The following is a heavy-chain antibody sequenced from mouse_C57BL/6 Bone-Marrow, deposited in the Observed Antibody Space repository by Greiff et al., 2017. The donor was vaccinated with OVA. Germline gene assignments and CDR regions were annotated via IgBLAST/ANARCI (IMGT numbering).Heavy chain of an antibody. CDR1: GFTFSSYG. J-gene: IGHJ1*03. CDR2: ISSGGSYT. CDR3: ARHLGFHWYFDV. D-gene: IGHD4-1*01. Sequence: EVHLVESGGDLVKPGGSLKLSCAASGFTFSSYGMSWVRQTPDKRLEWVATISSGGSYTYYPDSVKGRFTISRDNAKNTLYLQMSSLKSEDTAMYYCARHLGFHWYFDVWGTGTTVTVSS. V-gene: IGHV5-6*01.